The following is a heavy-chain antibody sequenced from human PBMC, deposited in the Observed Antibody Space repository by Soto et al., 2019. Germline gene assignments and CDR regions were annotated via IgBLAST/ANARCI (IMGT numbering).Heavy chain of an antibody. CDR1: GFTFSSHA. D-gene: IGHD6-6*01. Sequence: EVQLLESGGGLVQPGGSLRLSCAGSGFTFSSHAMSWVRQAPGKGLEWVSTISGGGGSTYYADSVKGRFTISRDNAKNSLYLQMNSLRAEDTAVYYCARGSRSSPYYFDYWGQGTLVTVSS. CDR2: ISGGGGST. J-gene: IGHJ4*02. CDR3: ARGSRSSPYYFDY. V-gene: IGHV3-23*01.